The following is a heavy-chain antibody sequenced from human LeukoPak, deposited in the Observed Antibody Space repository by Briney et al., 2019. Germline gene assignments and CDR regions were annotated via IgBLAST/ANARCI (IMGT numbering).Heavy chain of an antibody. Sequence: QPGGSLRLSCAASGFTFSSYEMNWVRQAPGKGLEWVSYITSTGSTIYYADSVKGRFTISRDNAKNSLYLQMNSLRAEDTAAYYCARDWGGAFDIWGQGTMVTVSS. V-gene: IGHV3-48*03. J-gene: IGHJ3*02. CDR2: ITSTGSTI. CDR1: GFTFSSYE. D-gene: IGHD3-16*01. CDR3: ARDWGGAFDI.